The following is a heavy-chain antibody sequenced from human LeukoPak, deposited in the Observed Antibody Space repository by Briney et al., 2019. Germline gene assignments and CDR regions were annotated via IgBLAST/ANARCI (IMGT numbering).Heavy chain of an antibody. Sequence: PGRSLRLSCAASGFTFSSYGMHWVRQAPGKGLEWVAVISSNGNNKYCGDSVKGRFTISRDNSKNTLFLQMDSLRAEDTAVYYCTKGCLGGGNCFYFQHWGQGTLVSVSS. CDR3: TKGCLGGGNCFYFQH. V-gene: IGHV3-30*18. J-gene: IGHJ1*01. D-gene: IGHD2-15*01. CDR2: ISSNGNNK. CDR1: GFTFSSYG.